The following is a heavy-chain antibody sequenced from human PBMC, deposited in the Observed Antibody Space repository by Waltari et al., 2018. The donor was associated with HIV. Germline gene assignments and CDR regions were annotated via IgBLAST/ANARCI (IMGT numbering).Heavy chain of an antibody. V-gene: IGHV4-4*07. D-gene: IGHD3-3*01. J-gene: IGHJ3*02. Sequence: QVQLQESGPGLVKPSETLSLTCTVSGGSISSYYWSWIRQPAGKGLEGIGRIYTSGSTNYNPSRKSRVTMSVDTSKNQFSLKLSSVTAADTAVYYCARDQYYDFWSGYPDDAFDIWGQGTMVTVSS. CDR1: GGSISSYY. CDR2: IYTSGST. CDR3: ARDQYYDFWSGYPDDAFDI.